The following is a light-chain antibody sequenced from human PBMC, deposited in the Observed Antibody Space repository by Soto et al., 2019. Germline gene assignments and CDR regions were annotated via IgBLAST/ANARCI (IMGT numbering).Light chain of an antibody. CDR3: QQYNDWPIT. J-gene: IGKJ5*01. V-gene: IGKV3-15*01. CDR2: SAS. Sequence: IVLMQSPDTLSLSPGERVTLSCRASQSVSDNVAWYQQRPGQSPRLLMHSASARAAGLPARFSGSGSGTEFSLSIHSLQSEDFAVYFCQQYNDWPITFGQGTRLEIK. CDR1: QSVSDN.